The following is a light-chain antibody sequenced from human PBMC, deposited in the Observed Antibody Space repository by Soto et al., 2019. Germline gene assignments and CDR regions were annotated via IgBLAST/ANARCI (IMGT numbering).Light chain of an antibody. CDR2: HTS. CDR3: QQSIDWPLT. V-gene: IGKV3-11*01. Sequence: EIVLTQSPGTLSVSPGERATLSCRASQSVRSDVGWYQQKPGQAPRLLIYHTSNRATGIPARFSGSGSGTDFTLTISSLEPEDFAVYYCQQSIDWPLTFGQGTKVDIK. CDR1: QSVRSD. J-gene: IGKJ1*01.